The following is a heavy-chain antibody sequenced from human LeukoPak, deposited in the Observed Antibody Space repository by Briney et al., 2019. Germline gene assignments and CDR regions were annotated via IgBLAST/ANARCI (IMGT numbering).Heavy chain of an antibody. Sequence: GGSLRLSCAASGFTFSSYAMSWVRQAPRKGLEWVSALSGSGSNTYYADSVRGRFTISRDNFKNTLYLQMNSLRAEDTALYYCAKGSGGAVDNFDYWGQGTLGTVSS. D-gene: IGHD5-12*01. J-gene: IGHJ4*02. CDR2: LSGSGSNT. V-gene: IGHV3-23*01. CDR3: AKGSGGAVDNFDY. CDR1: GFTFSSYA.